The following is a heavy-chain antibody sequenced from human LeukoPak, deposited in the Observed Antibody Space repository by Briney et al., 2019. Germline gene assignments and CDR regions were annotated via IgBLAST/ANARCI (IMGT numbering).Heavy chain of an antibody. CDR1: GFTLSSYS. V-gene: IGHV3-21*01. CDR2: ISSSSSYI. J-gene: IGHJ4*02. D-gene: IGHD4-17*01. Sequence: GGSLRLSCAASGFTLSSYSMNWVRQAPGKGLEWVSSISSSSSYIYYADSVKGRFTISRDNAKNSLYLQMNSLRADDTAVYYCARDMTTVTTIDYWGQGTLVTVSS. CDR3: ARDMTTVTTIDY.